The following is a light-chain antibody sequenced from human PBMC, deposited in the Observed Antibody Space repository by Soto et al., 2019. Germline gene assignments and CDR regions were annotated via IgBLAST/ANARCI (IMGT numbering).Light chain of an antibody. J-gene: IGLJ2*01. CDR3: CSYAGSYTFV. CDR1: SSDVGGYNH. V-gene: IGLV2-11*01. Sequence: QSALTQPRSVSGSPGQSVTISCTGTSSDVGGYNHVSWYQQHPGKAPKYMIYDVSKRPSGVPDRFSGSKSGNTASPTISGLQAEDESDYYCCSYAGSYTFVFGGGTKLTVL. CDR2: DVS.